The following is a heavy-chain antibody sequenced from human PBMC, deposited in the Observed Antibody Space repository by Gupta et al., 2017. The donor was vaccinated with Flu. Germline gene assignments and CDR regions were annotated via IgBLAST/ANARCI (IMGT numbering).Heavy chain of an antibody. CDR1: GYTFTGYY. CDR2: INPDSGGT. Sequence: QVQLVQSGAEAQKPGASVKVSCKASGYTFTGYYMHWVRQAPGQGLEWMGWINPDSGGTDYTQKFQGWVTMTRDTSISTAYMELSRLRSDDTAVYYCASALGSSNWYYFDYWGQGTLVTVSS. D-gene: IGHD6-13*01. V-gene: IGHV1-2*04. CDR3: ASALGSSNWYYFDY. J-gene: IGHJ4*02.